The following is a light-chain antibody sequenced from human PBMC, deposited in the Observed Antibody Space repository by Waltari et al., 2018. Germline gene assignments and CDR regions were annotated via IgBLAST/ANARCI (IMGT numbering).Light chain of an antibody. V-gene: IGLV2-14*01. CDR3: SSYTSSSTLV. CDR2: EVS. J-gene: IGLJ3*02. Sequence: QSALTQPASVSGSPGQSTTIPCPATSTDVGGYNSVSWYQQHPGKAPKLMIYEVSNRPSGVSNRFSGSKSGNTASLTISGLQAEDESDYYCSSYTSSSTLVFGGGTKLTVL. CDR1: STDVGGYNS.